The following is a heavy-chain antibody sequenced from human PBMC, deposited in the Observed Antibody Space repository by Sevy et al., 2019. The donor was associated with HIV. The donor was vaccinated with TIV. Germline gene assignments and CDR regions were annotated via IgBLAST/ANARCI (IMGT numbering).Heavy chain of an antibody. V-gene: IGHV1-18*04. CDR3: ARGPGVVVAATYPAEYFQH. Sequence: ASVKVSCKASGYTFTSYGISWVRQAPGQGLEWMGWISAYNGNTNYAQKLQGRVTMTKDTSTSTAYMELRSLRSDDPAVYYCARGPGVVVAATYPAEYFQHWGQGTLVTVSS. CDR2: ISAYNGNT. J-gene: IGHJ1*01. D-gene: IGHD2-15*01. CDR1: GYTFTSYG.